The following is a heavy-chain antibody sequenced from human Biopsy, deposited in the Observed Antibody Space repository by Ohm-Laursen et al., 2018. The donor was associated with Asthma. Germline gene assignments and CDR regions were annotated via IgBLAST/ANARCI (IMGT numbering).Heavy chain of an antibody. CDR3: ARTFHFWSPYHAEHYQL. J-gene: IGHJ1*01. CDR1: GFTFGDYW. V-gene: IGHV3-7*01. Sequence: GSLRLSCAASGFTFGDYWMSWVRQVPGKGLEWVANIKHDGTEKNHVDSLKGRFTISRDNAKNSLYLQMNSLRAEDTAVYYCARTFHFWSPYHAEHYQLWGQGTLVTGPS. D-gene: IGHD3-3*02. CDR2: IKHDGTEK.